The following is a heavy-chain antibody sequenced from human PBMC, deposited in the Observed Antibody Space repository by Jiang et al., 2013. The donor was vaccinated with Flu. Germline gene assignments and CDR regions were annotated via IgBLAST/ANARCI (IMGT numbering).Heavy chain of an antibody. Sequence: GPGLVKPSETLSLTCNVSGASVSSGDYYWIWIRQPPGKGLEWVGYIYYTGSAHYNPSLRSRVTISADTSRNQFSLRLSSVTAADTAVYYCARADYYYYGVDVWGQ. V-gene: IGHV4-30-4*01. CDR2: IYYTGSA. CDR1: GASVSSGDYY. CDR3: ARADYYYYGVDV. J-gene: IGHJ6*02.